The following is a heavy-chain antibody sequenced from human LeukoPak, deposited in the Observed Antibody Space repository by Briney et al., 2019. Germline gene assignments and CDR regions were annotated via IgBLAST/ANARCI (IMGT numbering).Heavy chain of an antibody. Sequence: GASVKVSCKASGYTFTSYYMHWVRQAPGQGLEWMGIINPSGGSTSYAQKFQGRVTMTRDMSTSTVYMELSSLRSEDTAVYYCARDLPTAMTTYYFDYWGQGTLVTVSS. CDR1: GYTFTSYY. V-gene: IGHV1-46*01. J-gene: IGHJ4*02. D-gene: IGHD5-18*01. CDR3: ARDLPTAMTTYYFDY. CDR2: INPSGGST.